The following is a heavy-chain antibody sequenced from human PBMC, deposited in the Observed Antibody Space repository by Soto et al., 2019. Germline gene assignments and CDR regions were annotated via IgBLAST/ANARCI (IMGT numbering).Heavy chain of an antibody. D-gene: IGHD3-3*01. CDR2: IHNTGST. CDR1: GDSISSSY. V-gene: IGHV4-59*08. CDR3: ARSRGGFWNGLDF. J-gene: IGHJ4*02. Sequence: SETLSLTCTVSGDSISSSYWTWIRQPPGKGLEWIGYIHNTGSTNYNPSLKSRVAISVDTSKNLFSLRLTSVTAADTAIYYCARSRGGFWNGLDFWGQGTLVTVSS.